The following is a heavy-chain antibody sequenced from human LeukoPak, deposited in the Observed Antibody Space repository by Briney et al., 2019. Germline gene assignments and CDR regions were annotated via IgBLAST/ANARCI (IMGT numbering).Heavy chain of an antibody. D-gene: IGHD3-10*01. Sequence: SETLSLTCAVYGVSFSGYYWSWIRQPPGKGLEWIGEINHSGSTNYNSSLKSRVTISVDTSTNQFSLKLSSVTAADTAVYYCARAPRRGYYGSGSYYWFDPWGQGTLVTVSS. CDR3: ARAPRRGYYGSGSYYWFDP. CDR1: GVSFSGYY. CDR2: INHSGST. J-gene: IGHJ5*02. V-gene: IGHV4-34*01.